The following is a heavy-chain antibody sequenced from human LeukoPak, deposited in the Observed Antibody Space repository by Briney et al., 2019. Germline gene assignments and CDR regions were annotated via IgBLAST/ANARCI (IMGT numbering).Heavy chain of an antibody. CDR1: GFTFSSYA. D-gene: IGHD2-15*01. Sequence: GGSLRLSCAASGFTFSSYAVSWVRQAPGKGLEWVSAISGSGGSTYYADSVKGRFTISRDNSKNTLYLQMNSLRAEDTAVYYCAKATVVTVANYYGMDVWGQGTTVTVSS. CDR2: ISGSGGST. J-gene: IGHJ6*02. CDR3: AKATVVTVANYYGMDV. V-gene: IGHV3-23*01.